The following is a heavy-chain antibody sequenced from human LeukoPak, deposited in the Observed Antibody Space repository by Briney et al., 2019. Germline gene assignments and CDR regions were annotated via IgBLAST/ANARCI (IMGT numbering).Heavy chain of an antibody. D-gene: IGHD2-15*01. CDR1: GFIFSANY. V-gene: IGHV3-53*01. J-gene: IGHJ4*02. Sequence: GGSLRLSCAASGFIFSANYMSWVRQAPGKGLEWVSVIYSGGSTYYADSVKGRFTISRDNSKNTLYSQMNSLRAEDTAVYYCARVDGSGDFYFDYWGQGILVTVSS. CDR3: ARVDGSGDFYFDY. CDR2: IYSGGST.